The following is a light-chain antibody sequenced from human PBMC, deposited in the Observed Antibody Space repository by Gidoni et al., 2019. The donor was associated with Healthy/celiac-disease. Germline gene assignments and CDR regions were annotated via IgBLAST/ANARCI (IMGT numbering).Light chain of an antibody. V-gene: IGKV3-20*01. CDR1: QSVSSSY. CDR3: QQYGSSPH. CDR2: GAS. J-gene: IGKJ5*01. Sequence: EIVLTQSPGTLSLSPGERATLSCRASQSVSSSYLAWYQQKPGQAPRLLIYGASSRATGIPDRSSGSGSGTDFTLTISRLEPEDFAVYYCQQYGSSPHFGQXTRLEIK.